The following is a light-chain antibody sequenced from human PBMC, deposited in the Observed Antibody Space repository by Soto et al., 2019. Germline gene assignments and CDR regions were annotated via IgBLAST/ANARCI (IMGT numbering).Light chain of an antibody. Sequence: IPFTQSPTFLSASVGDRAAFNCRASQGISSSLAWYQQKPGEAPRLLIYAASTLQSGVPSRFSGSGYGTEFTLTISSLQPDDFASYYCQKLHNFPLTFGQGTRLEIK. CDR1: QGISSS. CDR2: AAS. V-gene: IGKV1-9*01. CDR3: QKLHNFPLT. J-gene: IGKJ5*01.